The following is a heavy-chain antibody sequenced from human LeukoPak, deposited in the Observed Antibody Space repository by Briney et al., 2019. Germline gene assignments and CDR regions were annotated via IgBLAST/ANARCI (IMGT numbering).Heavy chain of an antibody. Sequence: SGGSLRLSCAASGFTVSSNYMSWVRQAPGKGLEWVSVIYSGGSTYYADSMKGRFTISRDNSKNTLYLQMNSLRAEDTAVYYCASLFYGSGSSRDYWGQGTLVTVSS. V-gene: IGHV3-53*01. D-gene: IGHD3-10*01. CDR2: IYSGGST. CDR3: ASLFYGSGSSRDY. CDR1: GFTVSSNY. J-gene: IGHJ4*02.